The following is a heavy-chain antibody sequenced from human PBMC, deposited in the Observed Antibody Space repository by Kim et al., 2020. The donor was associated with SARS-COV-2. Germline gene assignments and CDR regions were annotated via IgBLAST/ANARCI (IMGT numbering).Heavy chain of an antibody. CDR2: INPNSGGT. Sequence: ASVKVSCKASGYTFTGYYMHWVRQAPGQGLEWMGWINPNSGGTNYAQKFQGRVTMTRDTSISTAYMELSRLRSDDTAVYYCARDGLIWGITTGGNWFDPWGKGTLVTVSS. D-gene: IGHD3-16*01. V-gene: IGHV1-2*02. J-gene: IGHJ5*02. CDR3: ARDGLIWGITTGGNWFDP. CDR1: GYTFTGYY.